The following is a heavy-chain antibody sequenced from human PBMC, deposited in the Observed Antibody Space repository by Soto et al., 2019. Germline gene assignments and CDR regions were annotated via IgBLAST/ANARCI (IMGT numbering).Heavy chain of an antibody. Sequence: PVGSLRLSCAASGFTVSSHDMSWVRQAPGKGLEWVSVLYRGGSRYYADSVKGRFTISRDNSKSILYLQMNSLRAEDTAVYYCARDFKDLTNFYYYGMDLWGQGTTVTVS. V-gene: IGHV3-53*01. CDR1: GFTVSSHD. CDR2: LYRGGSR. J-gene: IGHJ6*02. CDR3: ARDFKDLTNFYYYGMDL. D-gene: IGHD3-9*01.